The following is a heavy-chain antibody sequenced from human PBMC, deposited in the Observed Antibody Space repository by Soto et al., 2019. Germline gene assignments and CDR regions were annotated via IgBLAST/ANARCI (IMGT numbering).Heavy chain of an antibody. CDR3: ARGPMTGTTGAFDI. J-gene: IGHJ3*02. CDR1: GYTFTGYY. CDR2: INPNSGGT. D-gene: IGHD1-7*01. Sequence: ASVKVSCKASGYTFTGYYMHWVRQAPGQGLEWMGWINPNSGGTNYAQKFQGWVTMTRDTSISTAYMELSRLRSDDTAVYYCARGPMTGTTGAFDIWGQGTMVTVSS. V-gene: IGHV1-2*04.